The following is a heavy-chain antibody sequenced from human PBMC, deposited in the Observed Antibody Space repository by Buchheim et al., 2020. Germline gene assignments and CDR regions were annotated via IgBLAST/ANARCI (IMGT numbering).Heavy chain of an antibody. CDR3: ARWRETMDV. CDR2: MKPNSGNT. J-gene: IGHJ6*02. D-gene: IGHD3-3*01. Sequence: QVRLVQSGAEVKKPGASVKVSCKASGYTFSSYDINWVRQAPGQGLEWMVYMKPNSGNTGYAQKFQGRVTMTRDTSLRTAYMELSGLRSEDTAVYYCARWRETMDVWGQGTT. CDR1: GYTFSSYD. V-gene: IGHV1-8*01.